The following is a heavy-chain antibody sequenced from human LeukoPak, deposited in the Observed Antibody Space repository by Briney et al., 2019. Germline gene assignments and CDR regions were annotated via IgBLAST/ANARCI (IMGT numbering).Heavy chain of an antibody. CDR3: AREVVPAAISEYYFDY. D-gene: IGHD2-2*01. Sequence: SVKVSCKASGGTFSSYAISWVRQAPGQGLEWMGGIIPIFGTANYAQKFQGRVTITADKSTSTAYMELSSLRSEDTAVYYCAREVVPAAISEYYFDYWGQGTLVTVSS. J-gene: IGHJ4*02. V-gene: IGHV1-69*06. CDR1: GGTFSSYA. CDR2: IIPIFGTA.